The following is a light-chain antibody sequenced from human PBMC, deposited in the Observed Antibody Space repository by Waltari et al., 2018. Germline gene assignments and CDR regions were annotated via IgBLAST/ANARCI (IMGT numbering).Light chain of an antibody. V-gene: IGKV4-1*01. Sequence: DIVMTQSPESLGVSLGERATINCKSSQSVFYSPYSKNYLAWYQQKPGQPPKLLISWASTRESGVPDRFSGCGSGTDFTLTISSLQAEDVAVYYCQQYYTAPVTFGPGTKVDIK. J-gene: IGKJ3*01. CDR1: QSVFYSPYSKNY. CDR2: WAS. CDR3: QQYYTAPVT.